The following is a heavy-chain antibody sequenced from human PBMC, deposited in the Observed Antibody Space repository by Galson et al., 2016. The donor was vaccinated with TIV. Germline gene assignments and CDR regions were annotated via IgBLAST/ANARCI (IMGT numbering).Heavy chain of an antibody. CDR1: GFTFSSHA. CDR2: ISGSGATT. J-gene: IGHJ6*02. Sequence: SLRLSCAASGFTFSSHAMTWVRQAPGKGLEWVSAISGSGATTHYADSVKGRFTISRDNSKNTLYVQMDSLRAEDTALYCCAKVPSSGFSYYYGWDVWGQGTTVTVS. D-gene: IGHD3-10*01. V-gene: IGHV3-23*01. CDR3: AKVPSSGFSYYYGWDV.